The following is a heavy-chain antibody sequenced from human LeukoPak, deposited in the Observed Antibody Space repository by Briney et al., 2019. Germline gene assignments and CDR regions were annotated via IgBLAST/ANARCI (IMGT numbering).Heavy chain of an antibody. CDR1: GFTFNTYA. V-gene: IGHV3-48*04. Sequence: GGSLRLSCVASGFTFNTYAMHWVRQAPGKGLERVSYISSSGSTIYYADSVKGRFTISRDNAKNSLYLQMNSLRAEDTAVYYCARVATSGDYWGQGTLVTVSS. J-gene: IGHJ4*02. D-gene: IGHD5-12*01. CDR3: ARVATSGDY. CDR2: ISSSGSTI.